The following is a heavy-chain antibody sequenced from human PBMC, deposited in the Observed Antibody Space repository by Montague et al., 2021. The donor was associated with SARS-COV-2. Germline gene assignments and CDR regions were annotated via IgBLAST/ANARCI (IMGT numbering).Heavy chain of an antibody. CDR2: IYYSGST. CDR1: GGSISSSSYY. V-gene: IGHV4-39*07. J-gene: IGHJ6*02. CDR3: ARVGRQQLVRLSGMDV. Sequence: SETLSLTCTVSGGSISSSSYYWGWIRQPPGKGLEWIGSIYYSGSTYYSPSLKSRVTISVDTSKNQFSLKLSSVTAADTAVYYCARVGRQQLVRLSGMDVWGQGPRSPSP. D-gene: IGHD6-13*01.